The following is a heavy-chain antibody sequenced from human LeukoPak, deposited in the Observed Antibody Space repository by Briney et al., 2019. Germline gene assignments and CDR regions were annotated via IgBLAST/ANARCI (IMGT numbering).Heavy chain of an antibody. V-gene: IGHV3-9*01. CDR3: AKGDSSSSAYYYYYYMDV. CDR2: ISWNSGTI. D-gene: IGHD6-6*01. J-gene: IGHJ6*03. CDR1: GFTFDDYA. Sequence: QTGGSLRLSCAASGFTFDDYAMHWVRQAPGKGLEWVSGISWNSGTIAYADSVKGRFTISRDNAKNSLYLQMNSLRAEDTALYYCAKGDSSSSAYYYYYYMDVWGEGTTVTVSS.